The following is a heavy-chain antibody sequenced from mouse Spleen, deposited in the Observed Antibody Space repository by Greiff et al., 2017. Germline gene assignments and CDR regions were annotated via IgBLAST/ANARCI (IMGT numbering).Heavy chain of an antibody. Sequence: EVQRVESGGGLVKPGGSLKLSCAASGFTFSSYAMSWVRQTPEKRLEWVATISSGGSYTYYPDSVKGRFTISRDNAKNTLYLQMSSLRSEDTAMYYCARQNDGYYLDYWGQGTTLTVSS. D-gene: IGHD2-3*01. CDR3: ARQNDGYYLDY. V-gene: IGHV5-9-3*01. J-gene: IGHJ2*01. CDR1: GFTFSSYA. CDR2: ISSGGSYT.